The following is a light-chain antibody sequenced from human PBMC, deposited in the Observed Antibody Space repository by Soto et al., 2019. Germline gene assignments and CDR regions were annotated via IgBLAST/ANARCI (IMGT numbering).Light chain of an antibody. CDR2: GAY. J-gene: IGKJ2*02. Sequence: ELVLTKSPGIMSLSPGERATLSGRARQSFSSSYLACYHQKPGQDPRLLMYGAYSRATGIPDRFSGSGSGTDFTLTISRLEPEDFAVYYCQQYCISEGTFGQGTKLEIK. CDR3: QQYCISEGT. V-gene: IGKV3-20*01. CDR1: QSFSSSY.